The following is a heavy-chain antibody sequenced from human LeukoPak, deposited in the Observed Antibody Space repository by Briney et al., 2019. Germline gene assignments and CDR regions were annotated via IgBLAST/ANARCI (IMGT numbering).Heavy chain of an antibody. CDR1: GYTFTGYY. CDR3: ARDLEYSSSWSDY. V-gene: IGHV1-2*02. D-gene: IGHD6-6*01. CDR2: INPNSGGT. J-gene: IGHJ4*02. Sequence: GASVKVSCKASGYTFTGYYMHWVRQAPGQGLEWMGWINPNSGGTNYAQKFQGRVTMTRDTSISTAYMELSRLRSDDTAVYYCARDLEYSSSWSDYWGQGTLVTVSS.